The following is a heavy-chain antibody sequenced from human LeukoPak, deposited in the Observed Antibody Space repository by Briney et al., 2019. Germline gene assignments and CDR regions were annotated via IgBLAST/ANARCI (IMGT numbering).Heavy chain of an antibody. D-gene: IGHD3-10*01. V-gene: IGHV4-61*09. CDR3: AREGKITMVRGVIRYYYMDV. J-gene: IGHJ6*03. Sequence: SETLSLTCTVSGGSISSGSYYWSWIRQPAGKGLEWIGHIFTSGSTKYSPSLKSRVTISVDTSKNQFSLKLSSVTAADTAVYYCAREGKITMVRGVIRYYYMDVWGKGTTVTISS. CDR2: IFTSGST. CDR1: GGSISSGSYY.